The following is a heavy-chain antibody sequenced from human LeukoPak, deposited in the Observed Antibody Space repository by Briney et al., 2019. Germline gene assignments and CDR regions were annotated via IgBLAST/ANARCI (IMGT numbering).Heavy chain of an antibody. D-gene: IGHD3-22*01. CDR2: IYYSGST. CDR1: GGSISSSSYY. J-gene: IGHJ5*02. V-gene: IGHV4-39*07. Sequence: SETLSLTCTVSGGSISSSSYYWGWIRQPPGKGLEWIGSIYYSGSTYHNPSLKSRVTISVDTSKNQFSLKLSSVTAADTAVYYCARRTYYYDSSAVPVYNWFDPWGQGTLVTVSS. CDR3: ARRTYYYDSSAVPVYNWFDP.